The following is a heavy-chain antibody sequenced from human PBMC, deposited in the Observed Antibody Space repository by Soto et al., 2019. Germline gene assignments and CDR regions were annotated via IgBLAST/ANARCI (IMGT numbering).Heavy chain of an antibody. V-gene: IGHV3-30-3*01. D-gene: IGHD6-19*01. CDR3: ARDQGRTVTRGDWFDP. CDR2: ISYDGSDI. J-gene: IGHJ5*02. CDR1: GFMFSTYA. Sequence: GGSLRLSCAASGFMFSTYAMHWVRQAPGKGLEWVAVISYDGSDIYYGDSGKGRFTISRDNSRNTLYLEMNSLQTEDTAVFYCARDQGRTVTRGDWFDPWGQGTLVTVSS.